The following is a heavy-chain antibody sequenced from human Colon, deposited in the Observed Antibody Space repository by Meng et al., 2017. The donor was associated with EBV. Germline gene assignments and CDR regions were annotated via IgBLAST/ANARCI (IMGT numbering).Heavy chain of an antibody. Sequence: VQLPESGPVLVEPSPNLALPCTVSGGSMSSGNYYWSWIRQPPGKGLVWIGYIHHSGSAYYNPSLKSRVSISVDTSKNQFSLNLNSMTAADTAVYYCASFDHIPRRNYFDYWGQGTLVTVSS. CDR3: ASFDHIPRRNYFDY. D-gene: IGHD2-21*01. V-gene: IGHV4-30-4*01. J-gene: IGHJ4*02. CDR2: IHHSGSA. CDR1: GGSMSSGNYY.